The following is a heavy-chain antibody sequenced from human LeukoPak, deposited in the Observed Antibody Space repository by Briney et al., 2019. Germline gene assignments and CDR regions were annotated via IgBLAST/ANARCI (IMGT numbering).Heavy chain of an antibody. D-gene: IGHD1-26*01. V-gene: IGHV4-61*05. CDR3: ARLASGSYGPLTPFDY. CDR1: GGSISSSSYY. Sequence: TSETLSLTCTVSGGSISSSSYYWSWIRQPPGKGLEWIGYIYYSGSTNYNPSLKSRVTISVDTSKNQFSLRLSSVTAADTAVYYSARLASGSYGPLTPFDYWGQGTLVTVSS. CDR2: IYYSGST. J-gene: IGHJ4*02.